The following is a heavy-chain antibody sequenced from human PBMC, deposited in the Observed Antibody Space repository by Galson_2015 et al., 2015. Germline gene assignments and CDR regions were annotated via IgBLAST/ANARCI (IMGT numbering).Heavy chain of an antibody. Sequence: QSGAEVTKPGESLKVSCQGSGYSFTSYWIVWVRQMPGQGLEWMGIMHPGDSDTRYSPSFQGQVTISADKSINTAYLQWTSLKASDTGVYYCAWTGGPRDSMDVWGQGTTATVSS. J-gene: IGHJ6*02. CDR2: MHPGDSDT. V-gene: IGHV5-51*01. D-gene: IGHD2-8*02. CDR1: GYSFTSYW. CDR3: AWTGGPRDSMDV.